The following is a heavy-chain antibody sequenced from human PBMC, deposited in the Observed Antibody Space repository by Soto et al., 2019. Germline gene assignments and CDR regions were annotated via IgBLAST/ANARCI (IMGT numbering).Heavy chain of an antibody. CDR1: GFSFSSYG. CDR3: AKSKSGVGPFQLQSFFGY. D-gene: IGHD4-4*01. Sequence: QGQLVESGGGVVQPGGSLRLSCEASGFSFSSYGMHWVRQAPGKGLEWVAVVSYDGNNEYYVDSVKGRFTTSRDNSKNTVFLQMNSLRPEDTAVYYCAKSKSGVGPFQLQSFFGYWGQGSLVTVSS. J-gene: IGHJ4*02. V-gene: IGHV3-30*18. CDR2: VSYDGNNE.